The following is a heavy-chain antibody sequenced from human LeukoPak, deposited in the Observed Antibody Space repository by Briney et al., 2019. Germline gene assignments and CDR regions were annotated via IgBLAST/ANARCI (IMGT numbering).Heavy chain of an antibody. CDR1: GYTFINYD. V-gene: IGHV1-8*01. J-gene: IGHJ4*02. D-gene: IGHD3-16*01. CDR2: MNPNSGDT. CDR3: TRSGFGGGVHFDY. Sequence: ASVKVSCKASGYTFINYDINWVRQAAGQGLEWMGWMNPNSGDTGYVEKFQGRVTMTRDTSMNTAYMELSSLRSEDTAVYYCTRSGFGGGVHFDYWGQGTPVTVSS.